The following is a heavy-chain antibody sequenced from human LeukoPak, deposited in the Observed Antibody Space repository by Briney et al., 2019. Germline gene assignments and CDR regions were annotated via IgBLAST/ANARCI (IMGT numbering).Heavy chain of an antibody. CDR3: AGEWRLPGAFDI. Sequence: PSETLSLTCTVSGGSISSGSYYWSWIRQPAGKGLEWIGRIYTSGSTNYNPSLKSRVTISVDTSKNQFSLKLSSVTAADTAVYYCAGEWRLPGAFDIWGQGTMVTVSS. CDR1: GGSISSGSYY. J-gene: IGHJ3*02. D-gene: IGHD3-3*01. V-gene: IGHV4-61*02. CDR2: IYTSGST.